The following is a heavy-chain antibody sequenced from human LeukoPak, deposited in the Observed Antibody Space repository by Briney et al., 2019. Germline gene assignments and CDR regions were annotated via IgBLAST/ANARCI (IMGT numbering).Heavy chain of an antibody. CDR3: VRLGRAAGFYFFDY. V-gene: IGHV4-34*01. CDR2: INHSGST. D-gene: IGHD6-13*01. CDR1: GGSFSGYY. Sequence: PSETLSLTCAVYGGSFSGYYWSWIRQPPGKGLEWIGEINHSGSTNYNPSLESRVTISIDTSKRHFSLKLTSVTAADTAVYYCVRLGRAAGFYFFDYWGQGSLVTVSS. J-gene: IGHJ4*02.